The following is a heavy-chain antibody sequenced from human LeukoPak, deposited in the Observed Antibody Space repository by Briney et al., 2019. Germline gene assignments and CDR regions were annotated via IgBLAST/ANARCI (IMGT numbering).Heavy chain of an antibody. D-gene: IGHD2-2*01. V-gene: IGHV1-18*01. J-gene: IGHJ1*01. CDR2: ISAYNGNT. Sequence: SVKVSCKASGYTFTSYGISWVRQAPGQGLEWMGWISAYNGNTNYAQKLQGRVTMTTDTSTSTAYMELRSLRSDDTAVYYCARYCSSTSCPFAEYFQHWGQGTLVTVSS. CDR3: ARYCSSTSCPFAEYFQH. CDR1: GYTFTSYG.